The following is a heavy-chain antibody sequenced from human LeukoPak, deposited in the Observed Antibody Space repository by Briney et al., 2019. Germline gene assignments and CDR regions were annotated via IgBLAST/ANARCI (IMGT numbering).Heavy chain of an antibody. Sequence: ASVKVSCKASGYTFTSYYMHWVRQAPGQGLEWMGWINPNSGGTNYAQKFQGRVTMTRDTSISTAYMELSRLRSDDTAVYYCARDQGYYYDSSGYSQHWGQGTLVTVSS. D-gene: IGHD3-22*01. CDR1: GYTFTSYY. J-gene: IGHJ1*01. V-gene: IGHV1-2*02. CDR2: INPNSGGT. CDR3: ARDQGYYYDSSGYSQH.